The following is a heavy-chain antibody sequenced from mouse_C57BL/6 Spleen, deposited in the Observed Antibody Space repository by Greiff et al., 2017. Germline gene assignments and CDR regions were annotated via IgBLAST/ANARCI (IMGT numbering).Heavy chain of an antibody. Sequence: EVQLQQSGPELVKPGASVKIPCKASGYTFTDYNMDWVKQSHGKSLEWIGDINPNNGGTIYNQKFKGKATLTVDKSSSTAYMELRSLTSEDTAVYYGAREDDYDDGYYAMDYWGQGTSVTVSS. V-gene: IGHV1-18*01. J-gene: IGHJ4*01. CDR2: INPNNGGT. CDR1: GYTFTDYN. D-gene: IGHD2-4*01. CDR3: AREDDYDDGYYAMDY.